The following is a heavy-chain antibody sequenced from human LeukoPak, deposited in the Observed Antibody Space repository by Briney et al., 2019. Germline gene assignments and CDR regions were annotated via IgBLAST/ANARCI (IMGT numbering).Heavy chain of an antibody. D-gene: IGHD2-2*01. Sequence: PSETLSLTCAVYGGSFSGYYWSWIRQPPGKGLEWIGEINHSGSTNYNPSLKSRVTTSVDTSKNQFSLKLSSVTAADTAVYYCARGYCSSTSCYYSWFDPWGQGTLVTVSS. CDR3: ARGYCSSTSCYYSWFDP. CDR1: GGSFSGYY. J-gene: IGHJ5*02. CDR2: INHSGST. V-gene: IGHV4-34*01.